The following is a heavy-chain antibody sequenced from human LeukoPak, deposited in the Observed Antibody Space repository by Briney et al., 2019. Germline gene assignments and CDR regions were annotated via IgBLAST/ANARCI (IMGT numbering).Heavy chain of an antibody. CDR1: GFTFSDYY. D-gene: IGHD3-22*01. V-gene: IGHV3-11*01. CDR2: ISSSGSTI. J-gene: IGHJ4*02. Sequence: GGSLRLSCAASGFTFSDYYMSWIRQAPGKGLEWVSYISSSGSTIYYAGSVKGRFTISRDNAKNSLYLQMNSLRAEDTAVYYRARPVYDSSGYYPYWGQGTLVTVSS. CDR3: ARPVYDSSGYYPY.